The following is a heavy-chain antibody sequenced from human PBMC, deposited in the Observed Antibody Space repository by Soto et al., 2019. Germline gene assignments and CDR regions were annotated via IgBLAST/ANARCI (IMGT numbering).Heavy chain of an antibody. CDR3: ARDSQKGATPGNWFDP. J-gene: IGHJ5*02. CDR2: IYYSGST. D-gene: IGHD2-15*01. V-gene: IGHV4-59*01. CDR1: GGSISSYY. Sequence: QVQLQESGPGLVKPSETLSLTCTVSGGSISSYYWSWIRQPPGKGLEWIGYIYYSGSTNYNPSLKSRVTISVDTSKNQFSLKLSSVTAADTAVYYCARDSQKGATPGNWFDPWGQGTLVTVSS.